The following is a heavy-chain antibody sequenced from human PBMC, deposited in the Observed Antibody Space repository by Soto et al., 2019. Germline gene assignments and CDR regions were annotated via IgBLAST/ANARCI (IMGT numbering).Heavy chain of an antibody. Sequence: QVQLVQSGGEVKKPGASVTVSCKASGYTFINYHITWVRQAPGQGLEWMAWINTYNGMTDYAQRFQGRLTMTRDTATSTAYMVLRNLGSDDTAVYFCAKSPRGEMATDCGQGTLVTVSS. CDR1: GYTFINYH. V-gene: IGHV1-18*01. CDR2: INTYNGMT. D-gene: IGHD5-12*01. J-gene: IGHJ4*02. CDR3: AKSPRGEMATD.